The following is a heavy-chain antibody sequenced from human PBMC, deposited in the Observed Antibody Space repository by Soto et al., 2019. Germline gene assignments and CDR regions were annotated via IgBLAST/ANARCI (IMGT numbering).Heavy chain of an antibody. D-gene: IGHD6-19*01. Sequence: GGSLRLSCAASGFTFSSYSMNWVRQAPGKGLEWVSYISSSSSTIYYADSVKGRFTISRDNAKNSLYLQMNSLRDEDTAVYYCARVGEQWLVGSNYYYYGMDVWGQGTTVTVSS. V-gene: IGHV3-48*02. CDR1: GFTFSSYS. CDR2: ISSSSSTI. J-gene: IGHJ6*02. CDR3: ARVGEQWLVGSNYYYYGMDV.